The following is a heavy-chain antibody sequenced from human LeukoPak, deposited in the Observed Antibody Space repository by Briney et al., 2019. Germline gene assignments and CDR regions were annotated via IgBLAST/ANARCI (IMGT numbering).Heavy chain of an antibody. CDR2: IYYSGST. J-gene: IGHJ4*02. Sequence: PSETLSLTCTVSGGSISSYYWSWIRQPPGKGLEWIGYIYYSGSTNYNPSLKGRVTISVDTSKNQFSLKLSSVTAADTAVYYCARGRSGWLLPFDYWGQGTLVTVSS. D-gene: IGHD6-19*01. CDR1: GGSISSYY. V-gene: IGHV4-59*01. CDR3: ARGRSGWLLPFDY.